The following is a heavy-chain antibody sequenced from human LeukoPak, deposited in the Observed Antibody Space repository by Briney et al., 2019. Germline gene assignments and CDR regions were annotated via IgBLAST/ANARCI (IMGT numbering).Heavy chain of an antibody. J-gene: IGHJ3*02. D-gene: IGHD1-26*01. CDR1: GFTFSSYA. V-gene: IGHV3-48*01. CDR3: ARYSGAYSGAFDI. CDR2: ISGSSSSI. Sequence: PGGSLRLSCAASGFTFSSYAINWVRQAPGKGLEWISYISGSSSSIYYADSVKGRFTISRDNAKNSLYLQMNSLRAEDTAVYYCARYSGAYSGAFDIWGQGTMVTVSS.